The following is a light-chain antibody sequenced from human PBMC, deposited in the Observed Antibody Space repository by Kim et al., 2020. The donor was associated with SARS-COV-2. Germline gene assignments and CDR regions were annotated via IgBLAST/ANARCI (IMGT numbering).Light chain of an antibody. CDR1: QSVTSGD. CDR3: QQYGSSPLT. V-gene: IGKV3-20*01. Sequence: PGERATLSCRASQSVTSGDLAWYQQKPGQAPSLLIYGASSRATGIPDRFSGSRSGTDFTLTISRLEPEDFAVYYCQQYGSSPLTFGGGTKVDIK. CDR2: GAS. J-gene: IGKJ4*01.